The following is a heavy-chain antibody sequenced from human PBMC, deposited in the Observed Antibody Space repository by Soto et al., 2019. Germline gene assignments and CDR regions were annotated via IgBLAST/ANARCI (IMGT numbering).Heavy chain of an antibody. CDR2: ITTTGST. J-gene: IGHJ4*02. V-gene: IGHV3-23*01. CDR3: AKVSAVAAFY. Sequence: EVQLLESGGGLVQPGGSLRLSCAASGFTFSSSTMSWIRQAPGKGLEWVSAITTTGSTYYADSVKGRFTISRDNSKNTLYLQMNSLRAEDTAVYYWAKVSAVAAFYWGQGTLVTVSS. CDR1: GFTFSSST. D-gene: IGHD6-19*01.